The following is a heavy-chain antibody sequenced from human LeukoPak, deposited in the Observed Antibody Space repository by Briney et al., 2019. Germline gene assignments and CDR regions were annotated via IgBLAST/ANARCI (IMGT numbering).Heavy chain of an antibody. CDR1: GFTVSSNY. V-gene: IGHV3-66*01. J-gene: IGHJ4*02. Sequence: RPGGSLRLSCAASGFTVSSNYMSSVRQAPGKGLEWVSVIYSGGSTYYADSVKGRFTISRDNSKNTLYLQMNSLRAEDTAVYYCARGSSSSWYVYDYWGQGTLVTVSS. D-gene: IGHD6-13*01. CDR3: ARGSSSSWYVYDY. CDR2: IYSGGST.